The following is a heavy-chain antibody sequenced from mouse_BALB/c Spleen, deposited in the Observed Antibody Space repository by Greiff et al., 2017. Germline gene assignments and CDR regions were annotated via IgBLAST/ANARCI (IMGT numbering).Heavy chain of an antibody. D-gene: IGHD1-1*01. J-gene: IGHJ3*01. Sequence: EVMLVESGGGLVKPGGSLKLSCAASGFTFSSYAMSWVRQTPEKRLEWVASISSGGSTYYPDSVKGRFTTSRDNARNILYLQMSSLRSEDTAMYYCARVDYYGSGCAPFAYWGQGTLVTVSA. CDR2: ISSGGST. CDR3: ARVDYYGSGCAPFAY. CDR1: GFTFSSYA. V-gene: IGHV5-6-5*01.